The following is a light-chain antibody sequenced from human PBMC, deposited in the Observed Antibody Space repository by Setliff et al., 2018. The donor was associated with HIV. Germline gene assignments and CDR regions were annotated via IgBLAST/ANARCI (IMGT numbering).Light chain of an antibody. CDR2: DVT. J-gene: IGLJ1*01. CDR1: SSDVGEYDY. V-gene: IGLV2-14*03. Sequence: QSVLTQPASVSGSPGHSITISCTGTSSDVGEYDYVSWYQQHPGKAPKLIIYDVTYRPSGVSNRFSSSKSGNTASLTISGLQAEDEADYYCSSHRDTNTLEVFGTGTKVTVL. CDR3: SSHRDTNTLEV.